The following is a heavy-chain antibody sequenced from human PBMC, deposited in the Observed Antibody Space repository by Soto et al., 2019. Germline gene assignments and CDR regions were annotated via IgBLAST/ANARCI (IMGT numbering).Heavy chain of an antibody. Sequence: GGSLRLSCTGSGFTFGDYAMSWSRQAPGKGLEWVGVIRSKAYGETTDYAASVKGRFTIFRDDSKSIAYLQMSSLQTEDTGVYYCTKYTYTSRYSYFGMDVWGQGTTVTVSS. CDR2: IRSKAYGETT. CDR3: TKYTYTSRYSYFGMDV. V-gene: IGHV3-49*03. J-gene: IGHJ6*02. CDR1: GFTFGDYA. D-gene: IGHD2-15*01.